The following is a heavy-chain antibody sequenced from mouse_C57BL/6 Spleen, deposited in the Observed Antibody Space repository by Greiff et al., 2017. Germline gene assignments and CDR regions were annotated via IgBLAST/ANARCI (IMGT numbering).Heavy chain of an antibody. CDR3: ARWDYYGSSYYWYFDV. CDR2: INPSNGGT. D-gene: IGHD1-1*01. J-gene: IGHJ1*03. CDR1: GYTFTSYW. Sequence: QVQLQQPGTELVKPGASVKLSCKASGYTFTSYWMHWVKQRPGQGLEWIGNINPSNGGTNYNEKFKSKATRTVDKSSSTAYMQLSSLSSEDSAVYYCARWDYYGSSYYWYFDVWGTGTTVTVSS. V-gene: IGHV1-53*01.